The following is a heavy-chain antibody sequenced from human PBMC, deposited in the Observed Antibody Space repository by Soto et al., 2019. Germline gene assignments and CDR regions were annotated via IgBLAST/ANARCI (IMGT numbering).Heavy chain of an antibody. Sequence: GGSMRLSCEASGFSFSTYSMHWVRQAPGKGLEWVSSIGRRSDIYYADSVKGRFTISRDNAKNSVSLQMNSLRAEDTAVYYCARDRGYDAHDYYYNAMDVWGQGTTVTVSS. CDR3: ARDRGYDAHDYYYNAMDV. D-gene: IGHD3-10*01. CDR2: IGRRSDI. V-gene: IGHV3-21*01. CDR1: GFSFSTYS. J-gene: IGHJ6*02.